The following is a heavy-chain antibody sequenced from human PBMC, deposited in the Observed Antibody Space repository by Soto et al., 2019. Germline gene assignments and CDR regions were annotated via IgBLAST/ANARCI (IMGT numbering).Heavy chain of an antibody. CDR3: ARDQGFAGMDV. CDR1: GFTFNRYA. D-gene: IGHD3-16*01. J-gene: IGHJ6*02. Sequence: GGSLRLSCSASGFTFNRYAMTWVRQAPGKGLEWVSGIGASSGDKKLADSVKGRFAISRDNSKNTVFLQIKSLRAEDTAVYYCARDQGFAGMDVWGQGPTVTVSS. V-gene: IGHV3-23*01. CDR2: IGASSGDK.